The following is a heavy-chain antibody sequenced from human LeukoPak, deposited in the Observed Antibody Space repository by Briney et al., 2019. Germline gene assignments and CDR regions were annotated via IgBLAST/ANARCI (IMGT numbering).Heavy chain of an antibody. V-gene: IGHV5-51*01. CDR3: ARADQLRWFGDPRRPYYYGMDV. CDR2: IYPGDSDT. Sequence: ESLKISCKASGYSFPDYWIGWVRQPPGKGLESMGIIYPGDSDTRYSPSFQGQVTISADKSISTAYLQWSSLKASDIAMYYCARADQLRWFGDPRRPYYYGMDVWGQGTTVTVSS. J-gene: IGHJ6*02. CDR1: GYSFPDYW. D-gene: IGHD3-10*01.